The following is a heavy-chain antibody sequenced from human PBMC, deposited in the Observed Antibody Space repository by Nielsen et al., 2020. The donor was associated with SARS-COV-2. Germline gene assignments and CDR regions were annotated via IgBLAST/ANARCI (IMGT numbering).Heavy chain of an antibody. D-gene: IGHD6-19*01. CDR1: GFTFSSYS. Sequence: GESLKISFAASGFTFSSYSMNWVRQAPGKGLEWVSSISSSSSYIYYADSVKGRFTISRDNAKNSLYLQMNSLRAEDTAVYYCARAQAPQYSSGWYWRDWFDPWGQGTLVTVSS. V-gene: IGHV3-21*01. CDR3: ARAQAPQYSSGWYWRDWFDP. CDR2: ISSSSSYI. J-gene: IGHJ5*02.